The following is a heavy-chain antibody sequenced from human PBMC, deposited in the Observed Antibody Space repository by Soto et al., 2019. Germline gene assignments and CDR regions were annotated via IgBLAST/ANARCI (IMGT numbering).Heavy chain of an antibody. CDR3: ASFYYDIFTGYLSCIGS. D-gene: IGHD3-9*01. CDR1: GYTFTSYG. J-gene: IGHJ4*02. Sequence: ASVKVSCKASGYTFTSYGISWVRQAPGQGSEGMGWISAYNGNTNYAQKLQGRVTMTTDTSTSTAYMELRSLRSDDTAGYYCASFYYDIFTGYLSCIGSWGQGTLVTVSS. CDR2: ISAYNGNT. V-gene: IGHV1-18*04.